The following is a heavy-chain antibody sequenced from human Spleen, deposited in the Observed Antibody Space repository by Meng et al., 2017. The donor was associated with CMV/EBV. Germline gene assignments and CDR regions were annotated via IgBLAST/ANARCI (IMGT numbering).Heavy chain of an antibody. CDR2: IYPGDSDT. J-gene: IGHJ5*02. CDR3: ARQFDTRTWDNWFDP. Sequence: GGSLRLSCKGSGYSFTSYWIGWVRQMPGKGLEWMGIIYPGDSDTTYSPSFQGRVTISADKSISTTYLQWSSLKASDTAMYYCARQFDTRTWDNWFDPWGQGTLVTVSS. V-gene: IGHV5-51*01. D-gene: IGHD2-2*01. CDR1: GYSFTSYW.